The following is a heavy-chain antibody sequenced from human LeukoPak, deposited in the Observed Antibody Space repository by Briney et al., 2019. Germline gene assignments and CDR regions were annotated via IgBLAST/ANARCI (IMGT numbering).Heavy chain of an antibody. D-gene: IGHD4-17*01. V-gene: IGHV3-48*01. CDR2: TSSSSGTI. CDR3: ARVLNDYGDYVIDY. CDR1: GFNFDDYV. J-gene: IGHJ4*02. Sequence: GGSLRLSCAASGFNFDDYVMTWVRQAPGKGLEWVSYTSSSSGTIYYADSVKGRFTISRDNAKNSLYLQMNSLRAEDTAVYYCARVLNDYGDYVIDYWGQGTLVTVSS.